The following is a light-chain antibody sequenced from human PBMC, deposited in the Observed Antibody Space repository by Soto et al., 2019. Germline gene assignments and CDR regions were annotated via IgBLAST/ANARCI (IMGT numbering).Light chain of an antibody. Sequence: EIVLTQSPGTLSLSPCERATLSCRSSQSVSNSLLAWYQQKPGQPPRLLIYDASTRATATPERFSGSGSGTDFTLTISRLEPEDFAVYYCHQYDSIVQTFGQGTKVDIK. V-gene: IGKV3-20*01. J-gene: IGKJ1*01. CDR3: HQYDSIVQT. CDR2: DAS. CDR1: QSVSNSL.